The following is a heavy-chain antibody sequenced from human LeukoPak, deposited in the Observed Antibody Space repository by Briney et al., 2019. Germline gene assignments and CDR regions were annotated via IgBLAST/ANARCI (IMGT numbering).Heavy chain of an antibody. Sequence: GGSLRLSCAASGFTFSSYAMSWVRQAPGKGLEWVSVTYSGGTTYYADSVKGRFTISRDNSKNTLYLQMNSLRAEDTAVYYCAREWSISTFDYWGQGTLVTVSS. CDR3: AREWSISTFDY. V-gene: IGHV3-53*01. D-gene: IGHD2/OR15-2a*01. CDR2: TYSGGTT. CDR1: GFTFSSYA. J-gene: IGHJ4*02.